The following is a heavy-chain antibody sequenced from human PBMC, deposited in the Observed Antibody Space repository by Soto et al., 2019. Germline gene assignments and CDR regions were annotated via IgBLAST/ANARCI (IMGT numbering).Heavy chain of an antibody. CDR3: APHPGGGGY. D-gene: IGHD3-10*01. Sequence: EVQLVESGGGLIQPGGSLRLSCAVSGFTVSNNYMSWVRQAPGKGLEGVSVIYSGGYTAYGDSVKGRFTISRDNSKNTPSSKMDSLGAGVEAVFYCAPHPGGGGYWGQGTLVTVSS. CDR2: IYSGGYT. V-gene: IGHV3-53*01. CDR1: GFTVSNNY. J-gene: IGHJ4*02.